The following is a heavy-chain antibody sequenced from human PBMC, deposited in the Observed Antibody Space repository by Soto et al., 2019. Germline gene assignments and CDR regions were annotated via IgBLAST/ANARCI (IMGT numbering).Heavy chain of an antibody. D-gene: IGHD4-17*01. CDR1: GGSISSYY. Sequence: QVQLQESGPGLVKPSETLSLTCTVSGGSISSYYWSWIRQPPGKGLEWIGYIYYSGSTNYNPSLKSRVTISVDTSKHPSSLKLSSVTAADTAVYYCARRYGASFDYWGQGTLVTVSS. J-gene: IGHJ4*02. V-gene: IGHV4-59*01. CDR3: ARRYGASFDY. CDR2: IYYSGST.